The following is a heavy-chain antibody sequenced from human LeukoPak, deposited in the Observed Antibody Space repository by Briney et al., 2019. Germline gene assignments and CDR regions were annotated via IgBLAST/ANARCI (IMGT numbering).Heavy chain of an antibody. CDR3: ARDLNIGRYQPLFV. Sequence: SETLSLTCAVSGGSFSSGTYSWSWIRQPAGKGLEWIGRIYTSGSTNYNPSLKSRVTMSVDTSKNQFSLKLSSVTAADTAVYYCARDLNIGRYQPLFVWGKGTTVTVSS. CDR2: IYTSGST. J-gene: IGHJ6*04. CDR1: GGSFSSGTYS. D-gene: IGHD2-2*01. V-gene: IGHV4-61*02.